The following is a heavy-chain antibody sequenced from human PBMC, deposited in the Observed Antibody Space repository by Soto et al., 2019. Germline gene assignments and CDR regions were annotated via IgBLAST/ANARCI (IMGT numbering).Heavy chain of an antibody. Sequence: PGGSLRLSCVASGFTFNRYGIHWVRQAPGKGLEWVALISDDGSDKDYADSVKGRFTISRDNSKNTLYLQMNSLRPEDTAVYYCAKTLRFLELARDYYYGMDVWGQGTTVTVSS. J-gene: IGHJ6*02. V-gene: IGHV3-30*18. D-gene: IGHD3-3*01. CDR3: AKTLRFLELARDYYYGMDV. CDR1: GFTFNRYG. CDR2: ISDDGSDK.